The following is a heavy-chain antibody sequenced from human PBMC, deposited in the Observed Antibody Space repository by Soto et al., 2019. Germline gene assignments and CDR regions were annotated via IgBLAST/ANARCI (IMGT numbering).Heavy chain of an antibody. D-gene: IGHD2-2*01. V-gene: IGHV4-4*02. CDR1: GGSISSSNW. CDR3: ARDPPLPAAMVD. CDR2: IYHSGST. Sequence: QVQLQESGPGLVKPSGTLSLTCAVSGGSISSSNWWSWVRQPPGKGLEWIGEIYHSGSTNYHPSLKSRATISVDKSQNQFPLQLSSVPAADTALYYCARDPPLPAAMVDWGQGTLVTVSS. J-gene: IGHJ4*02.